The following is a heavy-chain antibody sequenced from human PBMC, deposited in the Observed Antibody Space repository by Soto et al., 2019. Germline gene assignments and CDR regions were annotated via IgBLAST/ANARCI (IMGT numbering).Heavy chain of an antibody. CDR1: GGSFRNFV. J-gene: IGHJ4*02. Sequence: QVQLGQSGAEVKKPGSSVKVSCKASGGSFRNFVISWVRQAPGQGLEWMGGIIPNSGTTNYAQKFQGKVAITADETTSTAYMELSGLTSEDSSLYYCASDLGGEATIRFWGQGTLVTVSS. CDR3: ASDLGGEATIRF. CDR2: IIPNSGTT. V-gene: IGHV1-69*01. D-gene: IGHD3-16*01.